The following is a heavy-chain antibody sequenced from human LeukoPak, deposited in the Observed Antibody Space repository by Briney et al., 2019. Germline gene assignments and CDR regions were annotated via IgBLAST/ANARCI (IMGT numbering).Heavy chain of an antibody. D-gene: IGHD3-22*01. CDR2: IWYDGSNK. Sequence: GGSLRLSCAASGFTFSSYGMHWVRQAPGKGLERVAVIWYDGSNKYYADSVKGRFTISRDNSKNTLYLQMNSLRAEDTAVYYCAKDQDYDSIGYYSAFNGWGQGTLVTVSS. J-gene: IGHJ4*02. CDR1: GFTFSSYG. V-gene: IGHV3-33*06. CDR3: AKDQDYDSIGYYSAFNG.